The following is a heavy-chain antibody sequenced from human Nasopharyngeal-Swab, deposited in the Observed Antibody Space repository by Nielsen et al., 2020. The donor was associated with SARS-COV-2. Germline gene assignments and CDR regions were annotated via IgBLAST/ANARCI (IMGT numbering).Heavy chain of an antibody. D-gene: IGHD2-21*01. V-gene: IGHV4-59*01. CDR2: IYSSGST. J-gene: IGHJ3*02. CDR3: ARVVDCGGDFYIPNDAFDI. Sequence: WIRQPTGKGLQWLGYIYSSGSTNYNPSLKSRVTISVDTSKNQFSLKLSSVTAADTSVYYCARVVDCGGDFYIPNDAFDIWGQGTMVTVSS.